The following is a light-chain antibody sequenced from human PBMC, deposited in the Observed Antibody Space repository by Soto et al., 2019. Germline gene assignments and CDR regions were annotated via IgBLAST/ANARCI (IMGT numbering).Light chain of an antibody. J-gene: IGLJ2*01. V-gene: IGLV1-40*01. Sequence: QLVLTQPPSVSGAPGQRVTISCTGGTSNIGAGFDVHWYQQTPGTAPKLLIYGSSNRPSGVPDRFSGSKSGTSASLAITGLQAEDEADYYCQSYDSSLGVVFGGGTKLTVL. CDR1: TSNIGAGFD. CDR2: GSS. CDR3: QSYDSSLGVV.